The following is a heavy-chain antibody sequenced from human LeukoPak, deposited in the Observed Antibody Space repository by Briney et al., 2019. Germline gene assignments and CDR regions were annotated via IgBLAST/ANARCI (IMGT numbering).Heavy chain of an antibody. CDR1: GFTFNNFA. CDR2: ISGDAIKT. Sequence: GGSLRLSCAASGFTFNNFAMSWVRQAPGKGLEWVSIISGDAIKTYYTDSVKGRFTISRDNSRTTLYLQMNSLRAEDTAMYYCAKTRPYCSSTSCYGGDDYWGRGTLVTVSS. D-gene: IGHD2-2*01. V-gene: IGHV3-23*01. J-gene: IGHJ4*02. CDR3: AKTRPYCSSTSCYGGDDY.